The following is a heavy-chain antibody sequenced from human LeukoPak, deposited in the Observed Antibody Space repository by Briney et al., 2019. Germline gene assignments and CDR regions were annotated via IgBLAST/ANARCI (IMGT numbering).Heavy chain of an antibody. Sequence: SETLSLTCAVYGGSFSSYYWSWIRQPPGKGLEWIGFIYYSGSTNYNPSLKSRVTISVDTSKNQFSLRLSSVTAADTAVYYCASPGIVAAGTDRGFDYWGQGTLVTVSS. D-gene: IGHD6-13*01. CDR1: GGSFSSYY. CDR3: ASPGIVAAGTDRGFDY. CDR2: IYYSGST. J-gene: IGHJ4*02. V-gene: IGHV4-59*01.